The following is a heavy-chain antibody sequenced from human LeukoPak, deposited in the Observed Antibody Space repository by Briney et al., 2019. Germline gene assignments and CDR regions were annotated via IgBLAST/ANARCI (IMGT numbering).Heavy chain of an antibody. V-gene: IGHV4-31*03. CDR2: IYYSGST. D-gene: IGHD2-15*01. J-gene: IGHJ6*02. Sequence: SQTLSLTCTVSGGSISSGGYYWSWIRQHPGKGLEWIGYIYYSGSTYYNPSLKSRVTISVDTSKNQFSLKLSSVTAADTAVYYCARDRGYCSGGSCYPSYGMDVWGQGTTVTVSS. CDR3: ARDRGYCSGGSCYPSYGMDV. CDR1: GGSISSGGYY.